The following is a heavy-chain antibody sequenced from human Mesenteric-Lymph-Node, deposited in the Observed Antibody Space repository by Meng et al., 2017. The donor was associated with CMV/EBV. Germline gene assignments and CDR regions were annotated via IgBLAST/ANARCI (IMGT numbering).Heavy chain of an antibody. J-gene: IGHJ6*02. Sequence: GGSLRLSCAASGLTFNIYSMNWVRQAPGKGLEWVSSISTTSTYISYADSVRGRFSISRDNVKNLLYLQMNNLRSEDTAIYFCAKPWGNTRLLGDYGMDVWGQGTTVTVSS. D-gene: IGHD1-26*01. V-gene: IGHV3-21*04. CDR3: AKPWGNTRLLGDYGMDV. CDR2: ISTTSTYI. CDR1: GLTFNIYS.